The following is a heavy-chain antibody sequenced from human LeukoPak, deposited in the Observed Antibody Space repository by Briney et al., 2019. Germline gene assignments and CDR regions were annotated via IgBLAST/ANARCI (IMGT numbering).Heavy chain of an antibody. D-gene: IGHD6-13*01. CDR1: GFTVSSNS. CDR2: IYSGGST. Sequence: GGSLRLSCAASGFTVSSNSMGWVRQAPGKGLEWVSVIYSGGSTYYADYVKGRFTISRDNSKNTLYLQMNSLRAEDTAVYYCARDGAAWYSSSWYYVYWGQGTLVTVSS. V-gene: IGHV3-66*01. J-gene: IGHJ4*02. CDR3: ARDGAAWYSSSWYYVY.